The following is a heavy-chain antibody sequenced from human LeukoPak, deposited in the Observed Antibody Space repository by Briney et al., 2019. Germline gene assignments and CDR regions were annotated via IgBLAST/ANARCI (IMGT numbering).Heavy chain of an antibody. CDR2: IIPIFGTA. V-gene: IGHV1-69*05. Sequence: SVKVSCKASGGTFSSYAISWARQAPGQGLEWMGRIIPIFGTANYAQKFQGRVTITTDESTSTAYMELSSLRSEDTAVYYCARDLYCSGGSCYSYYYYYYMDVWGKGTTVTVSS. CDR1: GGTFSSYA. CDR3: ARDLYCSGGSCYSYYYYYYMDV. J-gene: IGHJ6*03. D-gene: IGHD2-15*01.